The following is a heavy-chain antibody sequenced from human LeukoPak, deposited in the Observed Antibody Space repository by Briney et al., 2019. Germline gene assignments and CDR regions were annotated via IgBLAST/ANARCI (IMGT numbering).Heavy chain of an antibody. CDR1: GFTFSSYA. J-gene: IGHJ3*02. V-gene: IGHV1-46*01. CDR3: ARRHLGGPENDAFDI. CDR2: INPSGGST. D-gene: IGHD3-16*01. Sequence: GGSLRLSCAASGFTFSSYAMHWVRQAPGQGLEWMGIINPSGGSTSYAQKFQGRVTMTRDMSTSTVYMEPSSLRSEDTAVYYCARRHLGGPENDAFDIWGQGTMVTVSS.